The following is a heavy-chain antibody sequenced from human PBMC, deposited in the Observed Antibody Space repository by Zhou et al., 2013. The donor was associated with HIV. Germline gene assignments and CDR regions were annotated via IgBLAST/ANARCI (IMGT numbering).Heavy chain of an antibody. CDR3: ATRGGNYYDSGGEDYFDY. V-gene: IGHV1-18*01. CDR1: GYTFSSFG. Sequence: QVQLVQSGGEVKKPGASLKVSCKASGYTFSSFGISWVRQAPGQGLEWMGWISAYNGNTNYPQKLQGRVTMTTDTSTSTAYMELRSLRSDDTAVYYCATRGGNYYDSGGEDYFDYWGQGTLVTVSS. D-gene: IGHD3-22*01. CDR2: ISAYNGNT. J-gene: IGHJ4*02.